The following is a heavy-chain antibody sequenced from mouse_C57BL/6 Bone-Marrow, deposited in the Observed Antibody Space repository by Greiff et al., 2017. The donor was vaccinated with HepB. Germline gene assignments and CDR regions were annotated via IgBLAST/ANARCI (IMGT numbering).Heavy chain of an antibody. CDR2: ISSGGSYT. CDR3: ARQIKGFAY. V-gene: IGHV5-6*01. J-gene: IGHJ3*01. Sequence: EVKLMESGGDLVKPGGSLKLSCAASGFTFSSYGMSWVRQTPDKRLEWVATISSGGSYTYYPDSVKGRFTISRDNAKNTLYLQMSSLKSEDTAMYYCARQIKGFAYWGQGTLVTVSA. D-gene: IGHD2-4*01. CDR1: GFTFSSYG.